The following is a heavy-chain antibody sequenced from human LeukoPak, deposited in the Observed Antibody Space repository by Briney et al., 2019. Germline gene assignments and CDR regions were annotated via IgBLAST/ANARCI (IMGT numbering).Heavy chain of an antibody. J-gene: IGHJ6*03. CDR1: GYTFTGYY. Sequence: GASVKVSCKASGYTFTGYYMHWVRQAPGQGLEWMGWINPNSGGTNYAQKFQGRVTMTRDTSISTAYTELSRLRSDDTAVYYCARVGATFYYYYMDVWGKGTTVTVSS. CDR3: ARVGATFYYYYMDV. D-gene: IGHD1-26*01. V-gene: IGHV1-2*02. CDR2: INPNSGGT.